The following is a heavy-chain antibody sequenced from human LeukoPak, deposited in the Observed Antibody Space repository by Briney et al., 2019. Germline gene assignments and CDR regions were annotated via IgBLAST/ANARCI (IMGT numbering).Heavy chain of an antibody. D-gene: IGHD6-19*01. J-gene: IGHJ5*02. V-gene: IGHV4-39*07. Sequence: SETLSLTCTVSGGSISSSSYYWRWIRQPPGKGVEWIVSIYYSGSTYYNPSLKSRVTISVDTSKNQFSLKLSSVTAADTAVYYCAREGDSSGWYRINWFDPWGQGTLVTVSS. CDR2: IYYSGST. CDR3: AREGDSSGWYRINWFDP. CDR1: GGSISSSSYY.